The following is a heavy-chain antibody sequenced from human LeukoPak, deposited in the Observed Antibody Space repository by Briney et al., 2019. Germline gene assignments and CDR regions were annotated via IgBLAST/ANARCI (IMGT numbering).Heavy chain of an antibody. CDR1: FYSISSGYY. CDR3: ASDPVQLGVPPYYFDS. CDR2: IYRTGST. Sequence: SETLSLTCTVSFYSISSGYYWGWIRQPPGKGLEWIGSIYRTGSTYYNPSLKSRVTISVDTSNNQFSLQPSSVTAADTAVYYCASDPVQLGVPPYYFDSWGQGTLVTVSS. V-gene: IGHV4-38-2*02. D-gene: IGHD1-1*01. J-gene: IGHJ4*02.